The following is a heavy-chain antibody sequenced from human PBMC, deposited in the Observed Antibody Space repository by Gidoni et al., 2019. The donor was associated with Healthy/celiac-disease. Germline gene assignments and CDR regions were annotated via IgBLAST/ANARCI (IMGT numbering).Heavy chain of an antibody. V-gene: IGHV3-23*01. Sequence: EVQLLESGGGLVQPGGSLRLPCAASGFPFSSYAMSWVSQAPGKGLAWVSAISGRGGSTYYADSVKGRFTISRDKSKNTLYLQMNSLRAEDTAVYYGAKYQAAENDSSGYYFDYWGQGTLVTVSS. J-gene: IGHJ4*02. CDR1: GFPFSSYA. CDR2: ISGRGGST. CDR3: AKYQAAENDSSGYYFDY. D-gene: IGHD3-22*01.